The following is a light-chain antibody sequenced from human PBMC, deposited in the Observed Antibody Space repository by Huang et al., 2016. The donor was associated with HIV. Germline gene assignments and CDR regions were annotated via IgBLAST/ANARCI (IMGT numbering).Light chain of an antibody. V-gene: IGKV3-11*01. CDR1: QSVSSD. J-gene: IGKJ4*01. CDR3: QQRSNWPLT. Sequence: EIVLTQSPATLSLSPGARATLPCRASQSVSSDLAWYQQKPGQAPRLLIYDASNRATGIPARFSGSGSGTDFTLTISSLEPEDFAVYYCQQRSNWPLTFGGGTKVEIK. CDR2: DAS.